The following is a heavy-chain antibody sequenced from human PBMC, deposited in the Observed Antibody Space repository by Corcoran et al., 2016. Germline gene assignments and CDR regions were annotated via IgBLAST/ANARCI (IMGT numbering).Heavy chain of an antibody. CDR3: AGGDGSCWYSWFDP. J-gene: IGHJ5*02. D-gene: IGHD6-19*01. Sequence: QLQLQESGPGLVKPSETLSLICTVSGGSISSSDYYWGWIRQPPGKDLEWIGCIYYSGSTYYNPSLRSRATISVDTSKNQFSLKLTSVTAADTAVYHCAGGDGSCWYSWFDPWGQGALVTVSS. V-gene: IGHV4-39*07. CDR1: GGSISSSDYY. CDR2: IYYSGST.